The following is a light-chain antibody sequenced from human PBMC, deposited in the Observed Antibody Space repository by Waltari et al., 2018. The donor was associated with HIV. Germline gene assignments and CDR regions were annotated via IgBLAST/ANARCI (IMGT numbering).Light chain of an antibody. V-gene: IGKV1-39*01. J-gene: IGKJ3*01. CDR1: QSITGY. CDR3: QQSHSAPFT. Sequence: DIQMTQSPSSLSASVGDRVTITCRASQSITGYVNWYQQQPGKAPDLLIYAASTLESGVPSRFTGSGSGTDFTLTISSLQPDDFATYYCQQSHSAPFTFGPGTRVDLK. CDR2: AAS.